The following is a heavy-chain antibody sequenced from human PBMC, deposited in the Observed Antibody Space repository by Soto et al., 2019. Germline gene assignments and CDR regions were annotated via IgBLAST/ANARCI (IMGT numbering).Heavy chain of an antibody. CDR3: ASLWGLGYYYGMDV. D-gene: IGHD3-16*01. CDR1: GGSISSGGYY. Sequence: QVQLQESGPGLVKPSQTLSLTCTVSGGSISSGGYYWSWIRQHPGKGLEWIGYIYYSGSTYYNPYLKSRVTISVDTSKNQFALKLSSVTAADTAVYYCASLWGLGYYYGMDVWGQGTTVTVSS. CDR2: IYYSGST. V-gene: IGHV4-31*03. J-gene: IGHJ6*02.